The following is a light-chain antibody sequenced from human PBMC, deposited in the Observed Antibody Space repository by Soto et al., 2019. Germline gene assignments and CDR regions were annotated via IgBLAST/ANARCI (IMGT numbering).Light chain of an antibody. Sequence: QSVLTQPPSASGTPGQRVTISCSGSSSNIGSNYVYWYQQLPGTVPKLLIYRNNQRPSGVPDRFSGSKSGTSASLAISGLRSEDEADYYCAAWDDSLSGYVFGPGTKVTVL. CDR3: AAWDDSLSGYV. V-gene: IGLV1-47*01. CDR2: RNN. CDR1: SSNIGSNY. J-gene: IGLJ1*01.